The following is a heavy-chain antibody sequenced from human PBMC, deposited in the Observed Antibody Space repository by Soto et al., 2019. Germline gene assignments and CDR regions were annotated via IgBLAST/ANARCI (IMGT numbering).Heavy chain of an antibody. CDR3: AKTAHPYDSQGYYPFDS. D-gene: IGHD3-22*01. V-gene: IGHV3-9*01. J-gene: IGHJ3*02. Sequence: EVQLVESGGDLVLPGRSLRLSCTASGFTFDAFAMHWVRQAPGKGLEWVSGISWNSGSIGYADPVKGRFTISRDNAKKSLYLEINSLKTEDTALYYCAKTAHPYDSQGYYPFDSWGQGTLGSVSS. CDR1: GFTFDAFA. CDR2: ISWNSGSI.